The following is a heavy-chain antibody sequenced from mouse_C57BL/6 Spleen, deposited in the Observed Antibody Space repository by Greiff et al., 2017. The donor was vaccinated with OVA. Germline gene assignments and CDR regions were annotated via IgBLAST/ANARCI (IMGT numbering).Heavy chain of an antibody. CDR2: INPYNGGT. Sequence: EVQLQQSGPVLVKPGASVKMSCKASGYTFTDYYMNWVKQSHGKSLEWIGVINPYNGGTSYNQKFKGKATLTVDKSSSTAYMELNSLTSEDSAVYYCARKLYDYEDAMDYWGQGTSVTVSS. J-gene: IGHJ4*01. V-gene: IGHV1-19*01. CDR1: GYTFTDYY. CDR3: ARKLYDYEDAMDY. D-gene: IGHD2-4*01.